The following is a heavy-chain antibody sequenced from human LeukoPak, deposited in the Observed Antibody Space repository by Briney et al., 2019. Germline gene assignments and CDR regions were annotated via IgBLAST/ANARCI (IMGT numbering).Heavy chain of an antibody. V-gene: IGHV1-69*05. Sequence: SVKVSCKASGGTFSSYAISWVRQAPGQGLEWMGGIIPIFGTANYAQKFQGRVTITTDGSTSTAYMELSSLRSEDTAVYYCASITIFAGPYYYYMDVWGKGTTVTVSS. J-gene: IGHJ6*03. CDR1: GGTFSSYA. CDR3: ASITIFAGPYYYYMDV. D-gene: IGHD3-3*01. CDR2: IIPIFGTA.